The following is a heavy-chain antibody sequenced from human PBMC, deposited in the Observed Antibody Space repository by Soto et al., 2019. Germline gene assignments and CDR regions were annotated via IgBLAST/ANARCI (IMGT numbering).Heavy chain of an antibody. CDR2: IYPGDSDT. D-gene: IGHD3-3*01. Sequence: GESPKISCKGSGYSFSSYWIGWVRQMPGKGLEGMGIIYPGDSDTRYSPCFQGHVTVSADKSISTAYLQWSSLKASDTAMYYCVRQNTARFLEWNIRGGGYYYYGMDVWGQGTTVTVSS. J-gene: IGHJ6*02. CDR1: GYSFSSYW. V-gene: IGHV5-51*01. CDR3: VRQNTARFLEWNIRGGGYYYYGMDV.